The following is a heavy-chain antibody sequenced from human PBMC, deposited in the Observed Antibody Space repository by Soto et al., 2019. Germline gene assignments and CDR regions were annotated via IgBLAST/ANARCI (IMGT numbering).Heavy chain of an antibody. CDR3: ARASTVPPGNYHYYGLDV. D-gene: IGHD4-17*01. CDR1: GFTFSSYD. V-gene: IGHV3-13*01. CDR2: IGTAGDT. J-gene: IGHJ6*02. Sequence: RLSCAPSGFTFSSYDMHLFRQATGKGLEWVSAIGTAGDTYYPGSVKGRFTISRENAKNSLYLQMHSLRAGDTAVYYCARASTVPPGNYHYYGLDVWGQGPTATVSS.